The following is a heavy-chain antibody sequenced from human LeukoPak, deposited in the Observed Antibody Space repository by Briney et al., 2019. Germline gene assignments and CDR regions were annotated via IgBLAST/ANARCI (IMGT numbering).Heavy chain of an antibody. CDR1: GCTFTGYY. J-gene: IGHJ4*02. CDR3: ARGGGSYTPFDY. V-gene: IGHV1-2*02. D-gene: IGHD1-26*01. Sequence: ASVKVSCKASGCTFTGYYMHWVRQAPGQGLEWMGWINPNSGGTNYAQKFQGRVTMTRDTSISTAYMELSRLRSDDTVVYYCARGGGSYTPFDYWGQGTLVTVSS. CDR2: INPNSGGT.